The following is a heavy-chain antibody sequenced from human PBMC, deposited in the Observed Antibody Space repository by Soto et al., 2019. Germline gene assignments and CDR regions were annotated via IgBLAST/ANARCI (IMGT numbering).Heavy chain of an antibody. Sequence: QITLNESGPTQVKPRQTLTLTCTFSGFSLTTSGVGVGWIRQSPGKAPEGLALTYWNDDKRYSPSLKSRLSITKADSQIQVVLTIADLDPGETATYYCAHRVLRTVFGLVTTTAIYFDFWGQGTPVAVSS. CDR1: GFSLTTSGVG. CDR3: AHRVLRTVFGLVTTTAIYFDF. J-gene: IGHJ4*02. D-gene: IGHD3-3*01. CDR2: TYWNDDK. V-gene: IGHV2-5*01.